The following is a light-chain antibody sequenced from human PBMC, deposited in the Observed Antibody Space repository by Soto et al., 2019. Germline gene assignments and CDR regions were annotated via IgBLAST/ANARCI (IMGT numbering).Light chain of an antibody. CDR1: SSDVGGYVD. V-gene: IGLV2-8*01. CDR2: EVN. J-gene: IGLJ2*01. Sequence: QSVLTQPPSASGSPGQSVTISCTGTSSDVGGYVDVSWYQQYPGKAPKLIIYEVNKRTSGVPDRFSGSKSGNTASLTVSGLQAEDEADYYCSSYAGTNIDVVFGGGTKLTVL. CDR3: SSYAGTNIDVV.